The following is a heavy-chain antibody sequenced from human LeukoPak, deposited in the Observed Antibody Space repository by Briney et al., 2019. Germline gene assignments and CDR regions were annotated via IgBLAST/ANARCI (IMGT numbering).Heavy chain of an antibody. D-gene: IGHD3-22*01. CDR1: GGSISSSSYY. Sequence: SGTLSLTCTVSGGSISSSSYYWGWIRQPPGKGLEWIGSIYYSGSTYYNPSLKSRVTISVDTSKNQFSLKLSSVTAADTAVYYCARVVRDSSGHLWGQGTLVTVSS. V-gene: IGHV4-39*07. CDR2: IYYSGST. J-gene: IGHJ4*02. CDR3: ARVVRDSSGHL.